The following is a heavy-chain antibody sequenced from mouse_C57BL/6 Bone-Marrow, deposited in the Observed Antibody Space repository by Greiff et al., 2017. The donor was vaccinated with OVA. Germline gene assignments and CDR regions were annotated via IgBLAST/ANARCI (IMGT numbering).Heavy chain of an antibody. V-gene: IGHV1-15*01. CDR2: IDPETGGT. CDR1: GYTFTDYE. D-gene: IGHD4-1*01. J-gene: IGHJ2*01. CDR3: TRSDWGDY. Sequence: QVQLKESGAELVRPGASVTLSCKASGYTFTDYEMHWVKQTPVHGLEWIGAIDPETGGTAYNQKFKGKAILTADKSSSTAYLELRSLTSEDSAVYYCTRSDWGDYWGQGTTLTVSS.